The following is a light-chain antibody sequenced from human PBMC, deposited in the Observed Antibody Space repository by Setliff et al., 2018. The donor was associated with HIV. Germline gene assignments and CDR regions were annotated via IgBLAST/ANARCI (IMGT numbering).Light chain of an antibody. V-gene: IGLV7-43*01. CDR3: LLYYGGAQKWV. CDR2: STS. J-gene: IGLJ3*02. CDR1: TGAVTSGYY. Sequence: QAVVTQEPSLTVSPGGTVTLTCASSTGAVTSGYYPNWFQQKPGQAPRALMYSTSNKHSWTPARFSGSLLGGKAALTLSGVQPEDEAEYYCLLYYGGAQKWVFGGGTKVTVL.